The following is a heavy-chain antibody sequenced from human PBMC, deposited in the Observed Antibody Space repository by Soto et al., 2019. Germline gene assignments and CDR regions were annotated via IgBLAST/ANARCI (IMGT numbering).Heavy chain of an antibody. V-gene: IGHV1-69*06. CDR2: FIPIFGTA. CDR3: ARDGYDYVWVSFLVELAY. J-gene: IGHJ4*02. Sequence: QVQLVQSGAEVKKPGSSVKVSCKASGGTFSSYAISWVRQAPGQGLEWMGGFIPIFGTANYAQKIQGRVTITADKSTGTAYMELSSLRAEDTPVYYCARDGYDYVWVSFLVELAYWGQGPLVTVSS. D-gene: IGHD3-16*01. CDR1: GGTFSSYA.